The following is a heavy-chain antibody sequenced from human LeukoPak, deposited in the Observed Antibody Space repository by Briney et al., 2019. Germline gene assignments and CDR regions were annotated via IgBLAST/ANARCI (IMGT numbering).Heavy chain of an antibody. D-gene: IGHD1-26*01. Sequence: SETLSLTCTVSSGSISSGDYYWNWIRQPPGKGLERIGYIYYSASTYYNPSLKSRVTISVDTSKNQFSLKLTSVTAADTAVYYCARVTGTNYSGSYSFDYWGQGTLVTVSS. CDR1: SGSISSGDYY. V-gene: IGHV4-30-4*01. CDR3: ARVTGTNYSGSYSFDY. J-gene: IGHJ4*02. CDR2: IYYSAST.